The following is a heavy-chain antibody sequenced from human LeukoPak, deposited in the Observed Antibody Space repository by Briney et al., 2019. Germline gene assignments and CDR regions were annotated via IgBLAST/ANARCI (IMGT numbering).Heavy chain of an antibody. D-gene: IGHD2-15*01. J-gene: IGHJ5*02. CDR3: ARHRCSGGSCYPMNWFDP. Sequence: SETLSLTCAVYGGSFSGYYWSWIRQPPGEGLEWIGEINHSGSTNYNPSLKSRVTTSVDTSKNQFSLKLSSVTAADTAVYYCARHRCSGGSCYPMNWFDPWGQGTLVTVSS. CDR1: GGSFSGYY. V-gene: IGHV4-34*01. CDR2: INHSGST.